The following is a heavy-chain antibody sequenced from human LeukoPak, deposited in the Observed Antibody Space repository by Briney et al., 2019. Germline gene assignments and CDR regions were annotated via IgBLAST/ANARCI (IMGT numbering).Heavy chain of an antibody. D-gene: IGHD2-2*01. CDR1: GYSFTTYW. CDR2: IYPGDSDT. CDR3: ARRQGCSSTSCPPDS. Sequence: GESLKISCRGSGYSFTTYWIGWVRQMPGKGLEWTGIIYPGDSDTRYSPSFQGQVTMSADKSINTAYLQWSSLKASDTAMYYCARRQGCSSTSCPPDSWGQGTLVTVPS. V-gene: IGHV5-51*01. J-gene: IGHJ4*02.